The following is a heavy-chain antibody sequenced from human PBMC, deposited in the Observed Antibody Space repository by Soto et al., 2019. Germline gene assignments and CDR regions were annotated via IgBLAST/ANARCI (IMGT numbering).Heavy chain of an antibody. CDR1: GYTFTSYA. V-gene: IGHV1-3*01. CDR2: INAGNGNT. D-gene: IGHD6-19*01. J-gene: IGHJ4*02. Sequence: HVQLVQSGAEVKKPGASVKVSCKASGYTFTSYAMHWVRQAPGQRLEWMGWINAGNGNTKYSQKFQGRVTITRDTSASTAYMELSSLRSEDTAVYYCAGEVAGVAGNFDYWGQGTLVTVSS. CDR3: AGEVAGVAGNFDY.